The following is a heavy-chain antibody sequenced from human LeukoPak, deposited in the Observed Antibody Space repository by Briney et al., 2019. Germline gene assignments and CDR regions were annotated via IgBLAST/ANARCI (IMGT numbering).Heavy chain of an antibody. CDR2: IRYDGTNK. J-gene: IGHJ3*02. Sequence: GGSLRLSCAASGFTFSSYGMHWVRQAPGKGLEWVAFIRYDGTNKYFADFVKGRFTMSRDNSKNTLYLQMNSLRAEDTAVYYCAKDSFSGSYYAAFDIWGQGTMATVSS. CDR1: GFTFSSYG. CDR3: AKDSFSGSYYAAFDI. V-gene: IGHV3-30*02. D-gene: IGHD1-26*01.